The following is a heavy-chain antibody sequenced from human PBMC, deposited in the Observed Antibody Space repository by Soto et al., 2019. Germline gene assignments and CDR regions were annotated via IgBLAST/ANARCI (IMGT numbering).Heavy chain of an antibody. J-gene: IGHJ1*01. CDR3: AKGVPGIAVAGTGYFQH. D-gene: IGHD6-19*01. Sequence: EVQLLDSGGGLVQPGGSLRLSCAASGFTFSSYAMSWVRQAPGKGLEWVSGISGSGDSTYYADSVKGRFTISRDNSKKTVYLQMNSLRAEDTVVYYCAKGVPGIAVAGTGYFQHWGQGTLVTVSS. CDR1: GFTFSSYA. CDR2: ISGSGDST. V-gene: IGHV3-23*01.